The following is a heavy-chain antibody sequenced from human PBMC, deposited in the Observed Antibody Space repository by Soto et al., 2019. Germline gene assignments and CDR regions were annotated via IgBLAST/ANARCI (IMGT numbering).Heavy chain of an antibody. D-gene: IGHD6-13*01. J-gene: IGHJ4*02. CDR1: GFTFSSYA. CDR2: ISGSGGST. CDR3: AKEALGEQQLRPHFDY. Sequence: GGSLRLSCAASGFTFSSYAMSWVRQAPGKGLEWVSAISGSGGSTYYADSVKGRFTISRDNSKNTLYLQMNSLRAEDTAVYYCAKEALGEQQLRPHFDYWGQGTLVTVSS. V-gene: IGHV3-23*01.